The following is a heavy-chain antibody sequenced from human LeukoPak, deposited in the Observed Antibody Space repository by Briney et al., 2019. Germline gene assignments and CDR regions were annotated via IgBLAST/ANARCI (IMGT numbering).Heavy chain of an antibody. V-gene: IGHV4-39*07. CDR3: ARVCSGSYFSRIYYYYMDV. CDR2: IYYSGST. CDR1: GGSISSSSYY. D-gene: IGHD1-26*01. Sequence: SETLSLTCTVSGGSISSSSYYWGWIRQPPGKGLEWIGSIYYSGSTYYNPSLKSRVTISVDTSKNQFSLKLSSVTAADTAVYYCARVCSGSYFSRIYYYYMDVWGKGTTVTVSS. J-gene: IGHJ6*03.